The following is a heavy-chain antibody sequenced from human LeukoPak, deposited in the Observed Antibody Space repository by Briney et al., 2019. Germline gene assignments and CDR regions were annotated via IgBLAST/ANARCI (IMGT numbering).Heavy chain of an antibody. CDR3: ARDGYSYTNWFDP. CDR2: INPNSGGT. CDR1: GYTFTGYY. D-gene: IGHD5-18*01. Sequence: GASVKVSCKASGYTFTGYYMHWVRQAPGQGLKWMGWINPNSGGTNYAQKFQGRVTMTRDTSISTAYMELSRLRSDDTAVYYCARDGYSYTNWFDPWGQGTLVTVSS. V-gene: IGHV1-2*02. J-gene: IGHJ5*02.